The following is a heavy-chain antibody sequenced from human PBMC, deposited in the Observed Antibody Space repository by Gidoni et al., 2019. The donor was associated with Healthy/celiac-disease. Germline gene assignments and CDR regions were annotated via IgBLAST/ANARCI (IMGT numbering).Heavy chain of an antibody. J-gene: IGHJ4*02. V-gene: IGHV1-18*01. CDR3: ARVVSSSWYGSEIFEFDY. D-gene: IGHD6-13*01. Sequence: QVQLVQSGAEVKKPGASVKVSCKASGYTFTSYGISWVRQAPGQGLEWMGWISAYNGNTNYAQKLQGRVTMTTDKSTSTAYMELRSLRSDDTAVYYCARVVSSSWYGSEIFEFDYWGQGTLVTVSS. CDR2: ISAYNGNT. CDR1: GYTFTSYG.